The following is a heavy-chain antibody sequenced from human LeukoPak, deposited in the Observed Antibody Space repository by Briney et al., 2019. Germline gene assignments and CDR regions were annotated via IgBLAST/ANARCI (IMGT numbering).Heavy chain of an antibody. Sequence: ASVKVSCKASGYTFTGYYMHWVRQAPGQGLEWMGWINPNSGGTNYAQKFQGWVTMTRDTSISTAYMELSRLRSDDTAVYYCARGVEQQLVRIHFDYWGQGTLVTVSS. J-gene: IGHJ4*02. CDR3: ARGVEQQLVRIHFDY. D-gene: IGHD6-13*01. CDR1: GYTFTGYY. V-gene: IGHV1-2*04. CDR2: INPNSGGT.